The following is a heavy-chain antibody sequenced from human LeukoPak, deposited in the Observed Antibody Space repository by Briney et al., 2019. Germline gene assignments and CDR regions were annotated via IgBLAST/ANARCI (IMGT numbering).Heavy chain of an antibody. D-gene: IGHD3-10*01. J-gene: IGHJ4*02. CDR3: AGAGTYYLDN. Sequence: GSLRLSCAASGFTFSSSWMSWVRQPPGKGLEWIGEIEDRGNTNYNPSLKSRVTISVDKSKNQFSLKLSSLTAADTAVYYCAGAGTYYLDNWGQGTLVTVSS. CDR1: GFTFSSSW. V-gene: IGHV4-4*02. CDR2: IEDRGNT.